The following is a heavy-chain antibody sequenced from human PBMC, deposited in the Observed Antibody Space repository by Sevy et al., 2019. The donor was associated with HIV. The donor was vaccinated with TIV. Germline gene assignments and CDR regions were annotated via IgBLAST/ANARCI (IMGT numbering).Heavy chain of an antibody. J-gene: IGHJ4*02. Sequence: SETLSLTCTVSDYTVTSGYYWGWIRQAPGKGLQWIGTFYHTGTTYYNPSLKSRVTIAIDTSKNQFSLKLTSVTAADTAVYYCAYTLPGYKVDYWGQGILVTVSS. CDR2: FYHTGTT. D-gene: IGHD2-2*02. CDR1: DYTVTSGYY. CDR3: AYTLPGYKVDY. V-gene: IGHV4-38-2*02.